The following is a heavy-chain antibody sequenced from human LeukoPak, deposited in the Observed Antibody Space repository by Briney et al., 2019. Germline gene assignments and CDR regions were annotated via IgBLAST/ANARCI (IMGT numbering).Heavy chain of an antibody. D-gene: IGHD6-13*01. Sequence: GGSLRLSCAASGFTFSSYSMNWVRQAPGKGLEWVSSISSSSSYIYYADSVKGRFTISRDNAKNSLYLQMNSLRAEDTAVYYCARVDGGQLVQTHWGQGTLVTVSS. CDR3: ARVDGGQLVQTH. CDR1: GFTFSSYS. CDR2: ISSSSSYI. V-gene: IGHV3-21*01. J-gene: IGHJ4*02.